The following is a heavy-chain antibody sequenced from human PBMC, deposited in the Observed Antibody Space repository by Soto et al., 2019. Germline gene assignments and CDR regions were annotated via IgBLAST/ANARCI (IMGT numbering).Heavy chain of an antibody. Sequence: EASVKVSCKASGYTFTSYAMHWVRQAPGQRLEWMGWINAGNGNTKYSQKFQGRVTITRDTSASTAYMELSSLRSEDTAVYYCARRARLRLGELSSDPFDYWGQGTLVTVSS. J-gene: IGHJ4*02. CDR1: GYTFTSYA. CDR3: ARRARLRLGELSSDPFDY. V-gene: IGHV1-3*01. CDR2: INAGNGNT. D-gene: IGHD3-16*02.